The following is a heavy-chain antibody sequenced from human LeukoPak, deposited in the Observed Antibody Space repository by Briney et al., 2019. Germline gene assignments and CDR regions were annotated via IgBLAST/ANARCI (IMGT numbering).Heavy chain of an antibody. V-gene: IGHV3-53*01. CDR3: ARVGRYCGGDCYSNGLDY. D-gene: IGHD2-21*02. CDR1: GFVVSNNY. CDR2: IYRGGDT. Sequence: GGSLRLSCAASGFVVSNNYLTWVRQAPGKGLEWVSVIYRGGDTFCGDSVKGRFTISRDNSKNTLYLQMNSLRAEDTAMYYCARVGRYCGGDCYSNGLDYWGQGTLVTVSS. J-gene: IGHJ4*02.